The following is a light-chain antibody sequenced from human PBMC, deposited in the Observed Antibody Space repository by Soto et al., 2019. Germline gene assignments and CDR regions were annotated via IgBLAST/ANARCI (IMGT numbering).Light chain of an antibody. V-gene: IGKV1-5*03. J-gene: IGKJ3*01. CDR2: AAS. CDR3: QHLNNYPPFT. CDR1: QSISRW. Sequence: DIQLTQSPSTLSASVGDRVTITCRASQSISRWLAWYQQKPGAAPKLLIHAASTLESGVPSRFNGSGSGTDFTLTISRLQPEDFATYYCQHLNNYPPFTFGPGTKVDLE.